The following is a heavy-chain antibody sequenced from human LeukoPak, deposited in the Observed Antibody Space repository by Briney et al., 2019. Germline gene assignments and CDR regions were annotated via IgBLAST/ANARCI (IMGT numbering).Heavy chain of an antibody. CDR2: ISSNGDRT. CDR1: GFTFTRFA. V-gene: IGHV3-64*02. D-gene: IGHD4-11*01. J-gene: IGHJ4*02. CDR3: ARMDDYTNYYFDS. Sequence: GGSLRLSCAGSGFTFTRFAMYWVRQAPGKGLEFVSAISSNGDRTFYAGSVKGRFTISRDNAKNTMDLQMGSLRPEDTGVYFCARMDDYTNYYFDSWGQGTMVTVSS.